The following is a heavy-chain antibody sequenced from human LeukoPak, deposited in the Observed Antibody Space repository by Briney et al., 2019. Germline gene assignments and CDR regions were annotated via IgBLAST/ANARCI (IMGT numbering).Heavy chain of an antibody. V-gene: IGHV4-59*08. CDR2: IYYSGST. J-gene: IGHJ4*02. CDR1: GGSISSYY. Sequence: PSETLSPTCTVSGGSISSYYWSWIRQPPGKGLEWIGYIYYSGSTNYNPSLKSRVTISVDTSKNQFSLKLSSVTAADTAVYYCAAEPDYWGQGTLVTVSS. D-gene: IGHD1-14*01. CDR3: AAEPDY.